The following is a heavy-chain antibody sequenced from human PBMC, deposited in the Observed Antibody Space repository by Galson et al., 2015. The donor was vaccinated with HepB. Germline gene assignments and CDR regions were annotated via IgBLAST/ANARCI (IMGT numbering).Heavy chain of an antibody. J-gene: IGHJ4*02. Sequence: SVKVSCKASGYTFTGYFIHWVRQAPGQGLEWMGRINPNSGGTNYARKFQGRVTMTWDTSISTAFMELSRLRSDDTAVYYCARAFVRGYYFDYWGQGTLVTVSS. CDR3: ARAFVRGYYFDY. CDR1: GYTFTGYF. V-gene: IGHV1-2*06. D-gene: IGHD3-10*01. CDR2: INPNSGGT.